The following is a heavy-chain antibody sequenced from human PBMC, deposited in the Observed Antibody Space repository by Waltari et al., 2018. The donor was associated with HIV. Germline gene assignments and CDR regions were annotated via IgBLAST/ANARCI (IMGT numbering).Heavy chain of an antibody. V-gene: IGHV4-34*01. J-gene: IGHJ6*02. CDR2: INHSGST. Sequence: QVQLQQWGAGLLKPSETLSLTCAVYGGSFSGYYWSWIRQPPGKGLEWIGEINHSGSTNYNPSLKSRVTISVDTSKNQFSLKLSSVTAADTAVYYCARAKGGSGWYYYYYGMDVWGQGTTVTVSS. CDR1: GGSFSGYY. CDR3: ARAKGGSGWYYYYYGMDV. D-gene: IGHD6-19*01.